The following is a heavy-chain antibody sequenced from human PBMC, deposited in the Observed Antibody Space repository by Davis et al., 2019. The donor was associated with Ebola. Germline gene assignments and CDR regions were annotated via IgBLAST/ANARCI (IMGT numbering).Heavy chain of an antibody. J-gene: IGHJ6*02. CDR3: VPAAMHYGMDV. CDR2: IWYDGSNK. CDR1: GFTFSSYG. D-gene: IGHD2-2*01. V-gene: IGHV3-33*01. Sequence: GESLKISCAASGFTFSSYGMHWVRQAPGKGLEWVAVIWYDGSNKYYADSVKGRFTISRDNSKNTLYLQMNSLRAEDTAVYYCVPAAMHYGMDVWGQGTTVTVSS.